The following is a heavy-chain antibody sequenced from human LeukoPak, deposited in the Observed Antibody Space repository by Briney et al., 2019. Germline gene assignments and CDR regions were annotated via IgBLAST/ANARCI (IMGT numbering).Heavy chain of an antibody. V-gene: IGHV3-23*01. Sequence: PGGSLRLSCAASGFTFSRYAMSWVRQAPGKGLEWVSAIRGSGGDTHYADSVKGRFTISRDNSKNTLYMQMNSLRAEDTAVYYCAKDPTPAFLSYYFDYWGQGTLVIVSS. J-gene: IGHJ4*02. D-gene: IGHD2-21*01. CDR3: AKDPTPAFLSYYFDY. CDR1: GFTFSRYA. CDR2: IRGSGGDT.